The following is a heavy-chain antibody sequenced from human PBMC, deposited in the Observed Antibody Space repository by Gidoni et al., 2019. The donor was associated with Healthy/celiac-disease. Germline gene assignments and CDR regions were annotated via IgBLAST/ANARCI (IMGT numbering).Heavy chain of an antibody. CDR3: ARDLMRYYYDSSGYLGEVSDY. D-gene: IGHD3-22*01. Sequence: QVQLVESGGGLVKPGGSRRLSCAASGFTFSDYYMSWIRQAPGKGLEWVSYIGSSGSTIYYADSVKGRFTISRDNDKNSLYLQMNSLRAEDTAVYYCARDLMRYYYDSSGYLGEVSDYWGQGTLVTVSS. CDR1: GFTFSDYY. CDR2: IGSSGSTI. V-gene: IGHV3-11*01. J-gene: IGHJ4*02.